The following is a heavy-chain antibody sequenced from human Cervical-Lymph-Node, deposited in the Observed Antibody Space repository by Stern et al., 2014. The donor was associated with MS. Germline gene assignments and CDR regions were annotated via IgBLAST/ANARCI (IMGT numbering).Heavy chain of an antibody. CDR2: INPNSAAT. Sequence: VQLVESGAEVKKPGASVKVACKASGYPFTGYDITWVRQATGQGLEWVGWINPNSAATGNAQKFQGRVSMARDTSTDTVYMELNSLASEDTGVYYCARRKTGWTGTTLFDVFDTWGQGTVVTVSS. CDR3: ARRKTGWTGTTLFDVFDT. J-gene: IGHJ3*02. D-gene: IGHD1/OR15-1a*01. V-gene: IGHV1-8*01. CDR1: GYPFTGYD.